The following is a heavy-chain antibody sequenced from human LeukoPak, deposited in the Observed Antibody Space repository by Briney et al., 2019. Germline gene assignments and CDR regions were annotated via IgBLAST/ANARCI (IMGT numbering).Heavy chain of an antibody. Sequence: GGSLRLSCAASGFTFSSYRMHWVRQAPGKGLVWVSRIKSDGSTNYADSVKGRFTISRDNAKNTVSLQMNSLRTEDTGVYYCARAPSEIGGYYPEYFRHWGQGTLVTVSS. D-gene: IGHD3-22*01. CDR2: IKSDGST. CDR3: ARAPSEIGGYYPEYFRH. CDR1: GFTFSSYR. J-gene: IGHJ1*01. V-gene: IGHV3-74*01.